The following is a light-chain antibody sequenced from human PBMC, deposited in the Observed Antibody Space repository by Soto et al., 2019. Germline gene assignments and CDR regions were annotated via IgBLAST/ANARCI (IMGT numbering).Light chain of an antibody. CDR3: TSYTRTRSITYG. J-gene: IGLJ1*01. Sequence: QSVLTQPASVSGSPGQSITISCTGTSSDVGGCNYVSWYQQHPGKAPKLMIYDVSNRPSGVSNRFSGSKSGNTASLTISGLQAEDEADYYCTSYTRTRSITYGFGTGTKVTVL. V-gene: IGLV2-14*01. CDR1: SSDVGGCNY. CDR2: DVS.